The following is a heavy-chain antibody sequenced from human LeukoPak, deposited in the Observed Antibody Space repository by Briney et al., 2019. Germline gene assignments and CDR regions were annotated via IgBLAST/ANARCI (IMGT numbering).Heavy chain of an antibody. CDR2: IYYSGST. Sequence: SETLSLTCTVSGGSISSYYWSWIRQPPGKGLEWIGYIYYSGSTNYNPSLKSRVTISVDTSKNQFPLKLSSVTAADTAVYYCARDCSSTSCYGLNAFDIWGQGTMVTVSS. CDR3: ARDCSSTSCYGLNAFDI. V-gene: IGHV4-59*01. D-gene: IGHD2-2*01. J-gene: IGHJ3*02. CDR1: GGSISSYY.